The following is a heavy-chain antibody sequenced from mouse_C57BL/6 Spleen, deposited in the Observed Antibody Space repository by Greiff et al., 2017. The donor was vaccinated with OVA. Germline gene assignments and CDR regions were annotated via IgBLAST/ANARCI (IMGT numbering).Heavy chain of an antibody. CDR1: GYAFSSYW. CDR3: ARSGYSNYYAMDY. D-gene: IGHD2-5*01. Sequence: QVQLQQSGAELVKPGASVKISCKASGYAFSSYWMNWVKQRPGKGLEWIGQIYPGDGDTNYNGKFKGKATLTVDQSSSTAYMQLNSLTSEDSAVYYCARSGYSNYYAMDYWGQGTSVTVSS. CDR2: IYPGDGDT. V-gene: IGHV1-80*01. J-gene: IGHJ4*01.